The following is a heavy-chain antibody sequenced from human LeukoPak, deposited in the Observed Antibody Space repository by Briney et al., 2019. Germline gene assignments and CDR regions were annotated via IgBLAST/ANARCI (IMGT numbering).Heavy chain of an antibody. CDR1: GGTFSSYA. V-gene: IGHV1-69*04. J-gene: IGHJ4*02. D-gene: IGHD3-22*01. Sequence: ASVKVSCKASGGTFSSYAISWVRQAPGQGLEWMGRIIPILGIANYAQKFQGRVTITADKSTSTAYMELSSLRSEDTAVYYCVREMGYYYDSSGYYYWGQGTLVTVSS. CDR2: IIPILGIA. CDR3: VREMGYYYDSSGYYY.